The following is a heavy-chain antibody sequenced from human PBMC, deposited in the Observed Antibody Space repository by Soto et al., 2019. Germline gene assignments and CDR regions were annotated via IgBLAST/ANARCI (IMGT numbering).Heavy chain of an antibody. V-gene: IGHV2-5*02. CDR3: AHYRIGEYDY. Sequence: QITLKESGPTLVKPTQTLTLTCTFSGFSLTTSGMGVCWLRQPPGKALEWLAHIYWADDKRYSPSLKSRLTITNDTANNQVVLTMTNMALVDTATYYCAHYRIGEYDYWGQGTLVTVS. J-gene: IGHJ4*02. CDR1: GFSLTTSGMG. D-gene: IGHD3-3*01. CDR2: IYWADDK.